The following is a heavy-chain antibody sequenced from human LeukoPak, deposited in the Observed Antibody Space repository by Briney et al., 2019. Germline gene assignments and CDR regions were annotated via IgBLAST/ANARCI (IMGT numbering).Heavy chain of an antibody. CDR1: GFTFSSYG. CDR3: AKAQLTSYGYSGYDMGDAFDI. J-gene: IGHJ3*02. V-gene: IGHV3-30*02. D-gene: IGHD5-12*01. Sequence: GGSLRLSCAASGFTFSSYGMHWVRQAPGKGLEWVAFIRYDGSNKYYADSVKGRFTISRDNSKNTLYLQMNSLRAEDTAVYYCAKAQLTSYGYSGYDMGDAFDIWDQGTMVTVSS. CDR2: IRYDGSNK.